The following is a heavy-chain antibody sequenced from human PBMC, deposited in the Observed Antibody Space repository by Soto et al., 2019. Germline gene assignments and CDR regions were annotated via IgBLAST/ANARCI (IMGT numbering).Heavy chain of an antibody. Sequence: ASVKVSCKASGYTFTNYAVHWVRQAPGQRLEWMGWINPNSGGTNYAQKFQGWVTMTRDTSISTAYMELSRLRSDDTAVYYCARELELPAEEYYYYYGMDVWGQGTTVTVS. CDR1: GYTFTNYA. CDR3: ARELELPAEEYYYYYGMDV. V-gene: IGHV1-2*04. D-gene: IGHD1-7*01. J-gene: IGHJ6*02. CDR2: INPNSGGT.